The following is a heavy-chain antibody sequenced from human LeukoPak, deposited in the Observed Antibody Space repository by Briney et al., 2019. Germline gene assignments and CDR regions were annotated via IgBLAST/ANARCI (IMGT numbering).Heavy chain of an antibody. Sequence: GESLKISCKGYGYSFTSYWIGWVRQMPGKGLEWMGIIYPGDSDTRYSPSFQGQVTISADKSISTAYLQWSSLEASDTAMYYCARGSGSYHTAYMNWGQGTLVTVSS. CDR1: GYSFTSYW. J-gene: IGHJ4*02. V-gene: IGHV5-51*01. CDR2: IYPGDSDT. CDR3: ARGSGSYHTAYMN. D-gene: IGHD1-26*01.